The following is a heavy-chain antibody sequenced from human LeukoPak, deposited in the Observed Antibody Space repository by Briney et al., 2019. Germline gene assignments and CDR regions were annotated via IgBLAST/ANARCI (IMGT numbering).Heavy chain of an antibody. D-gene: IGHD5-18*01. V-gene: IGHV4-59*08. Sequence: PSETLSLPCSVSGGSINSSSWSWIRQPPGKGLEWIAYMYYTGTTKYNPSLSSRVTISVDASKNQSSLKLTSVTAADTAVYYCARGYTYGDFWGPGTLVTVSS. J-gene: IGHJ4*02. CDR1: GGSINSSS. CDR2: MYYTGTT. CDR3: ARGYTYGDF.